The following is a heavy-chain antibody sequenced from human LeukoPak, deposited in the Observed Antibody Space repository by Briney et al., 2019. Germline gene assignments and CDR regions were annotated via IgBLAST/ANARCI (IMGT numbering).Heavy chain of an antibody. D-gene: IGHD2-21*02. V-gene: IGHV4-59*08. Sequence: SETLSLTCTVSGGSISSSYWSWIRQPPGKGLEWIGYIYYSGSTNYNPSLKSRVTISVDTSKNQFSLKLSSVTAADTAVYYCASFTYCGGDCYSGSFDYWGQGTLVTVSS. J-gene: IGHJ4*02. CDR2: IYYSGST. CDR3: ASFTYCGGDCYSGSFDY. CDR1: GGSISSSY.